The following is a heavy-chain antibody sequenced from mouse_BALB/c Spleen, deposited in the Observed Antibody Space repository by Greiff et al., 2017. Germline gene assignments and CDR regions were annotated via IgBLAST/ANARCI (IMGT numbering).Heavy chain of an antibody. V-gene: IGHV5-4*02. CDR2: ISDGGSYT. Sequence: DVMLVESGGGLVKPGGSLKLSCAASGFTFSDYYMYWVRQTPEKRLEWVATISDGGSYTYYPDSVKGRFTISRDNAKNNLYLQMSSLKSEDTAMYYCARDGLLSDYAMDYWGQGTSVTVSS. J-gene: IGHJ4*01. CDR3: ARDGLLSDYAMDY. CDR1: GFTFSDYY. D-gene: IGHD2-10*01.